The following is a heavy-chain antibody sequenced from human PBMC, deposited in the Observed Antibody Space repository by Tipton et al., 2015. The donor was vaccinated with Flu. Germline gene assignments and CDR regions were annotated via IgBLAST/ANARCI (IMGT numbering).Heavy chain of an antibody. CDR3: ARRDYSNYVSEPKNWFDP. D-gene: IGHD4-11*01. J-gene: IGHJ5*02. CDR2: IFHSGNT. CDR1: GYSIRSSNYY. Sequence: TLSLTCAVSGYSIRSSNYYWGWIQQPPGKGLEWIGNIFHSGNTYHNPSLKSRVTISVDTSKNQFSLKLSSVTAADTAVYYCARRDYSNYVSEPKNWFDPWGQGALVTVSS. V-gene: IGHV4-38-2*01.